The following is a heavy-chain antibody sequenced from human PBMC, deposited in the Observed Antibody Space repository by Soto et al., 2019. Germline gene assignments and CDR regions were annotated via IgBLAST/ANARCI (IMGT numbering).Heavy chain of an antibody. J-gene: IGHJ4*02. CDR1: GGSIRSGGYY. V-gene: IGHV4-31*03. D-gene: IGHD5-18*01. CDR3: ATAGGYSYGYYFDY. Sequence: SETLSLTCTVSGGSIRSGGYYGSWIRQHPGKGLEWIGYIYYSGGTYYNPSLKSRVTISVDTSKNQFSLKLSSVTAADTAVYYCATAGGYSYGYYFDYWGQGTLVTVSS. CDR2: IYYSGGT.